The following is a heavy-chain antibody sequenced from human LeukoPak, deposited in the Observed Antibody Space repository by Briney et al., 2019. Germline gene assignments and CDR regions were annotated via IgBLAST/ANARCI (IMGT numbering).Heavy chain of an antibody. D-gene: IGHD2-2*01. CDR1: GFTVSSNY. J-gene: IGHJ4*02. CDR2: IYNADST. V-gene: IGHV3-53*01. Sequence: GGSLRFSCAASGFTVSSNYMSWVRQAPGKGLEWVSFIYNADSTYYADSVKGRFTISRDNSKNTLHLQMNSLRAEDTAVYYCARDWGYCSGTSCHVFDYWGQGTLVTVSS. CDR3: ARDWGYCSGTSCHVFDY.